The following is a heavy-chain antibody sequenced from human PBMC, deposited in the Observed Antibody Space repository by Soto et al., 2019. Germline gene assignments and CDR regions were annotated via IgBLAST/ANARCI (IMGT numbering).Heavy chain of an antibody. CDR2: ISYDGSNK. J-gene: IGHJ6*02. CDR1: GFTFSSYG. V-gene: IGHV3-30*18. Sequence: GGSLRLSCAASGFTFSSYGMHWVRQAPGKRLEWVAVISYDGSNKYYADSVKGRFTISRDNSKDTLYLQMNSLRAEDTAVYYCAKSRLDSRGPYCYGMDVSDRGTTVTVSS. CDR3: AKSRLDSRGPYCYGMDV. D-gene: IGHD3-16*01.